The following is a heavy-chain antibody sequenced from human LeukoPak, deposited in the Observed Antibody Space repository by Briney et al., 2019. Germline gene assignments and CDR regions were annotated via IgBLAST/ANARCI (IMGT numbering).Heavy chain of an antibody. V-gene: IGHV6-1*01. CDR3: ARVIDYYGSGSYPNYGMDV. J-gene: IGHJ6*02. D-gene: IGHD3-10*01. CDR2: TYYRSKWYN. CDR1: GDSVSSNSAA. Sequence: SQTLSLTCAISGDSVSSNSAAWNWIRQSPSRGLEWLGRTYYRSKWYNDYAVSVKSRITINPDTSKNQFSLQLNSVTPEDTAAYYCARVIDYYGSGSYPNYGMDVWGQGTTVTVSS.